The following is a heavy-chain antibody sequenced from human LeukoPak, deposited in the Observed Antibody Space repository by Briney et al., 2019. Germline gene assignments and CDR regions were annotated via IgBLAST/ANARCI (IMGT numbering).Heavy chain of an antibody. V-gene: IGHV4-39*01. CDR2: IYYSGST. Sequence: SETLSLTCTVSGGSISSSSYYWGWIRQPPGKWLEWIGSIYYSGSTYYNPSLKSRVTISVDTSKNQFSLKLSSVTAADTAVYYCARVAAIAKIFDYWGQGTLVTVSS. CDR3: ARVAAIAKIFDY. D-gene: IGHD1-26*01. CDR1: GGSISSSSYY. J-gene: IGHJ4*02.